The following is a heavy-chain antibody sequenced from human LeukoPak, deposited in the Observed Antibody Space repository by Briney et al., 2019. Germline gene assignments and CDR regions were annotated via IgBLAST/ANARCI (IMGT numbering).Heavy chain of an antibody. CDR3: ARDYLGKNYFDY. Sequence: SETLSLTCAVYGGFFSGYYWSWIRQPPGKGLEWIGEINHSGSTNYNPSLKSRVTISVDTSKNQFSLKLSSVTAADTAVYYCARDYLGKNYFDYWGQGTLVTVSS. D-gene: IGHD1-26*01. CDR1: GGFFSGYY. V-gene: IGHV4-34*01. J-gene: IGHJ4*02. CDR2: INHSGST.